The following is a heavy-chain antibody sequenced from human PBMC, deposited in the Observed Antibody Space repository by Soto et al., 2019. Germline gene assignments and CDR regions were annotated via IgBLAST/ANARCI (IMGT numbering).Heavy chain of an antibody. CDR1: GFTFSSYA. D-gene: IGHD6-19*01. CDR3: AKDSIAVAHSRYYYYYGMDV. J-gene: IGHJ6*02. V-gene: IGHV3-23*01. Sequence: QLGGSLRLSCAASGFTFSSYAMSWVRQAPGKGLEWVSAISGSGGSTYYADSVKGRFTISRDNSKNTLYLQMNSLRAEDTAVYYCAKDSIAVAHSRYYYYYGMDVWGQGTTVTVSS. CDR2: ISGSGGST.